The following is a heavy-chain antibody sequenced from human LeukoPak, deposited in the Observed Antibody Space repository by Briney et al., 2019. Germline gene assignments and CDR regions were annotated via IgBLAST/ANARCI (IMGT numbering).Heavy chain of an antibody. J-gene: IGHJ5*02. CDR3: ARRLTQYDCFDP. D-gene: IGHD2-2*01. V-gene: IGHV6-1*01. Sequence: QTLSLTCAISGDSVSSNSVTWNWIRQSPSRGLEWLGRTYYRSTWYNDYAVSVRGRITVNPDTSKNQFSLHLNSVTPEDTAVYYCARRLTQYDCFDPWGQGILSPSPQ. CDR2: TYYRSTWYN. CDR1: GDSVSSNSVT.